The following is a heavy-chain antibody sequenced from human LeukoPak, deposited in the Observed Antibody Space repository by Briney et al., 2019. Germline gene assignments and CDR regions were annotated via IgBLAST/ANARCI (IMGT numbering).Heavy chain of an antibody. J-gene: IGHJ5*02. Sequence: GGSLRLPCAASGFTFSTFSMNWVRQAPGKGLEWVSSISGRSNYIFYADSVKGRFTISRDNAENSLYLLLNSLRVEDTAVYYCARGSTLGSCTSSSCHNWFDPWAREPWSPFPQ. CDR1: GFTFSTFS. D-gene: IGHD2-2*01. V-gene: IGHV3-21*01. CDR3: ARGSTLGSCTSSSCHNWFDP. CDR2: ISGRSNYI.